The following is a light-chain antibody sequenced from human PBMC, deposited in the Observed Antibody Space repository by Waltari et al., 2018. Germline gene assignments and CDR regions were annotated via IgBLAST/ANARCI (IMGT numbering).Light chain of an antibody. Sequence: DTQLTQSPSSLSAPVGDRVTITCQASRDISNNLNWYQQKPGKAPKLLIYEAAKLETGVPSRFSGSGSGTHFTFTISNLQPEDIATYYCQRHDNLSYTFGQGTKLVIK. J-gene: IGKJ2*01. CDR1: RDISNN. CDR2: EAA. V-gene: IGKV1-33*01. CDR3: QRHDNLSYT.